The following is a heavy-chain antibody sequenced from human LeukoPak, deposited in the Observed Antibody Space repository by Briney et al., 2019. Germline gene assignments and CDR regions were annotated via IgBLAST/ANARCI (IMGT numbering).Heavy chain of an antibody. CDR1: GFTFSSYP. Sequence: GGSLRLSCAASGFTFSSYPMHWVRQAPGKGLEWVSAISGSGGSTYYADSVKGRFTISRDNSKNTLYLQMNSLRAEDTAVYYCAKAMGKMTPYDYWGQGTLVTVSS. V-gene: IGHV3-23*01. D-gene: IGHD1-26*01. J-gene: IGHJ4*02. CDR3: AKAMGKMTPYDY. CDR2: ISGSGGST.